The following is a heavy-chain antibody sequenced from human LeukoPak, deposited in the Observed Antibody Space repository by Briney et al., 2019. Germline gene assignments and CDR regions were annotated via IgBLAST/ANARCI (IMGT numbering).Heavy chain of an antibody. CDR2: IIPIFGTA. J-gene: IGHJ4*02. D-gene: IGHD2-2*01. Sequence: SVTVSCKASGGTFSSYATSWGRQAPEEGREWMGGIIPIFGTAIYAQKFQGRVTITTDESTSTAYMELSSLRSEDTAVYDCARAHVGYCSSTSCYYFDYWGQGTLVTVSS. V-gene: IGHV1-69*05. CDR3: ARAHVGYCSSTSCYYFDY. CDR1: GGTFSSYA.